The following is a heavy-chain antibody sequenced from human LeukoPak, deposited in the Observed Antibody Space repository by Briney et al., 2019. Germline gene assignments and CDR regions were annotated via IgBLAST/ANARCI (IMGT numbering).Heavy chain of an antibody. CDR1: GFTFSSYG. J-gene: IGHJ4*02. D-gene: IGHD5-18*01. CDR2: ISYDGSNK. Sequence: GGSLRLSCAASGFTFSSYGMHWVRQAPGKGLEWVAVISYDGSNKYYADSVKGRFTISRDNSKNTLYLQMNSLRAEDTAVYYCARDKPYSYGYDYWGQGTLVTVSS. CDR3: ARDKPYSYGYDY. V-gene: IGHV3-30*03.